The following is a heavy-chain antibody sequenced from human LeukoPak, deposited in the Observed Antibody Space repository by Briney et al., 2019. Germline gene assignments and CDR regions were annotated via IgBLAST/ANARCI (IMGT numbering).Heavy chain of an antibody. D-gene: IGHD1-26*01. V-gene: IGHV1-46*01. CDR3: ARGNTIAY. CDR2: INPSGGST. J-gene: IGHJ4*02. Sequence: ATVKLSSKASGYTFTSYYMHWVRQAPGQGLEWMGIINPSGGSTSYEQQSQGRVTMTSDKSTNTVYMVLSSLRSEDTAVYYCARGNTIAYWGQGTLVTVSS. CDR1: GYTFTSYY.